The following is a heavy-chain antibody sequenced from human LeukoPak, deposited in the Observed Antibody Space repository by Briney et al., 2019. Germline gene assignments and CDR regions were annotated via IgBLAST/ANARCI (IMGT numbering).Heavy chain of an antibody. CDR2: TYYRSKWYN. V-gene: IGHV6-1*01. D-gene: IGHD6-13*01. Sequence: SQTLSLTCAISGDSVSSNSAAWNWIRQSPSRGLEWLGRTYYRSKWYNDYAVSVKSRITINPDTSKNQFSLQLNSVTPEDSAVYYCARDRSFAAAAYNWFDPWGQGTLVTVSS. J-gene: IGHJ5*02. CDR1: GDSVSSNSAA. CDR3: ARDRSFAAAAYNWFDP.